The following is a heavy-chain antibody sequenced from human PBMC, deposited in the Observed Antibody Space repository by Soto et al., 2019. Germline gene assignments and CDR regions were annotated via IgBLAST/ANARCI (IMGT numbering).Heavy chain of an antibody. D-gene: IGHD4-17*01. CDR1: DGSISSSGDYY. CDR2: VHHRGST. J-gene: IGHJ4*02. V-gene: IGHV4-39*01. CDR3: ARLFNHIYGDDYFDS. Sequence: QLHLQESGPGLVKPSETLSLTCTVSDGSISSSGDYYWAWIRQPPGKGLEWIGRVHHRGSTHYHPPLRGRVAISVDTSKNQFALKVTSVTAADTAVYYCARLFNHIYGDDYFDSWGQGTLVTVSS.